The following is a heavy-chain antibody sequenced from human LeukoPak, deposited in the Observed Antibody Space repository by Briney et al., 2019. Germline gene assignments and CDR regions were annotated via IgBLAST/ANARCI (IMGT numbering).Heavy chain of an antibody. J-gene: IGHJ5*02. CDR2: IRYDGSNK. CDR1: GFTFSSYG. D-gene: IGHD3-3*01. CDR3: AKDRGGIYDFWSGYSNWFDP. V-gene: IGHV3-30*02. Sequence: PGGSLRLSCAASGFTFSSYGMHWVRQAPGKGLEWVAFIRYDGSNKYYADSVKGRFTISRDNSKNTLYLQMNSLRAEDTAVYYCAKDRGGIYDFWSGYSNWFDPWGQGTLVTVSS.